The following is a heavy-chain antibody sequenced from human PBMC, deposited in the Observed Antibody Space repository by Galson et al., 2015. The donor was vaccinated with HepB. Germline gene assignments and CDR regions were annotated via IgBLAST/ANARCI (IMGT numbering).Heavy chain of an antibody. D-gene: IGHD3-22*01. J-gene: IGHJ6*03. V-gene: IGHV3-33*01. Sequence: SLRLSCAASGFTFSSYGMHWVRQAPGKGLEWVAVIWYDGSNKYYADSVKGRFTISRDNSKNTLYLQMNSLRAEDTAVYYCAREGQGDYYDSSGHILHYYYYMNVWGKGTTVTVSS. CDR1: GFTFSSYG. CDR3: AREGQGDYYDSSGHILHYYYYMNV. CDR2: IWYDGSNK.